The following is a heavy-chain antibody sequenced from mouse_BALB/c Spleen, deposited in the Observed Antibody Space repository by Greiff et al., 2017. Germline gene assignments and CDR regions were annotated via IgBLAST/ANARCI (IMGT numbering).Heavy chain of an antibody. CDR1: GFTFSSYA. J-gene: IGHJ4*01. CDR2: ISSGGST. V-gene: IGHV5-6-5*01. CDR3: ARGNYDYDGYAMDY. Sequence: SGGGLVTPGGSLKLSCAASGFTFSSYALSWVRQTPEKRLEWVASISSGGSTYYPDSVKGRFTISRDNARNILYLQMSSLRSEDTAMYYCARGNYDYDGYAMDYWGQGTAVTVAS. D-gene: IGHD2-4*01.